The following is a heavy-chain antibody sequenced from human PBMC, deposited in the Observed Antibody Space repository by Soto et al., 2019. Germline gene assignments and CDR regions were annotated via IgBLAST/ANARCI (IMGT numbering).Heavy chain of an antibody. CDR1: GGTFGNHA. V-gene: IGHV1-69*01. D-gene: IGHD5-18*01. CDR3: AREAGYTSGYVFAY. Sequence: QVQLVQSGAEVKKHGSSVRVSCKASGGTFGNHAISWVRQAPGQGLEWLGGIIPVLGVGDNAQNFQGRVTIPAHASTSTAYLELSSLRSEDTALYYCAREAGYTSGYVFAYWGQRTLVTVSS. CDR2: IIPVLGVG. J-gene: IGHJ4*02.